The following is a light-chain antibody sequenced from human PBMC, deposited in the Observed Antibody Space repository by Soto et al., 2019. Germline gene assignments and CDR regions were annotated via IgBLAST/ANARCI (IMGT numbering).Light chain of an antibody. Sequence: QSALTQPASVSGSPGQSITISCTGTSSDVGGYDYVSWYQQHPGKAPRLMIYEVRNRPSGVSNRFSGSKSGNTASLTISGLQTEDEADYYCISYTDRQSYLFGTGTKLTVL. CDR2: EVR. CDR3: ISYTDRQSYL. J-gene: IGLJ1*01. V-gene: IGLV2-14*01. CDR1: SSDVGGYDY.